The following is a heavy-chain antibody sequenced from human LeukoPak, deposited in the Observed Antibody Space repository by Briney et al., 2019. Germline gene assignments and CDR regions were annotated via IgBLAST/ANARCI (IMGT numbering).Heavy chain of an antibody. D-gene: IGHD5-24*01. Sequence: GGSLRLSCAASGFTFSSYEMSWVRQAPGKGLEWVSYISSSGSTIYYADSVKGRFTISRDNAKNSLYLQMNSLRAEDTAVYYCARETPMGGYKYWGQGTLVTVSS. CDR1: GFTFSSYE. J-gene: IGHJ4*02. V-gene: IGHV3-48*03. CDR2: ISSSGSTI. CDR3: ARETPMGGYKY.